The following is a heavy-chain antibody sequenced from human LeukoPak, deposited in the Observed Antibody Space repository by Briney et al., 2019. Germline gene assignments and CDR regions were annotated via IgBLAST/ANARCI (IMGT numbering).Heavy chain of an antibody. D-gene: IGHD2/OR15-2a*01. CDR2: TSGSGGST. CDR3: AKSREYGGRTTVLGVVDV. CDR1: GFTFSNYA. V-gene: IGHV3-23*01. J-gene: IGHJ6*04. Sequence: PGGSLRPSCAASGFTFSNYAMSWVRQAPGKGLEWVSGTSGSGGSTYYADSGKGRFTISRDNSKNTLYLQLNSQRAEDTAVYCCAKSREYGGRTTVLGVVDVWGKGTTVTVSS.